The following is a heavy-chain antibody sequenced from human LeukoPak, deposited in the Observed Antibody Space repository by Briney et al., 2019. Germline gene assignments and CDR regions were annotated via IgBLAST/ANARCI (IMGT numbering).Heavy chain of an antibody. CDR3: ASMGRAGDGYNLVS. V-gene: IGHV3-33*01. Sequence: GRSLRLSCAASGFTFSSYGMHWVRQAPGKGLEWVAVIWYDGSNKYYADSVKGRFTISRDNSKNTLYLQMNSLRAEDTAVYYCASMGRAGDGYNLVSWGQGTLVTVSS. J-gene: IGHJ5*02. CDR1: GFTFSSYG. D-gene: IGHD5-24*01. CDR2: IWYDGSNK.